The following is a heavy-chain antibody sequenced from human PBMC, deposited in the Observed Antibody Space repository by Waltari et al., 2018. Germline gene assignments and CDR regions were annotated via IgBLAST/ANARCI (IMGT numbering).Heavy chain of an antibody. Sequence: QVQLVQSGPDVKKHGATLKVSCQAYGFTYAANSIHWFRQAPGQGLDWMPWISPDSGVPNCAQTSLLRVARPRDTPTTPTYLDLTHLRSDDPAMYYCTRENSDCTGRWFGPWCQGSLLTVSA. CDR2: ISPDSGVP. V-gene: IGHV1-2*02. J-gene: IGHJ5*02. D-gene: IGHD2-21*01. CDR1: GFTYAANS. CDR3: TRENSDCTGRWFGP.